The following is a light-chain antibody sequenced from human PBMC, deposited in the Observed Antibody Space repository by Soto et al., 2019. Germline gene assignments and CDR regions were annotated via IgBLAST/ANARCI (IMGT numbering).Light chain of an antibody. J-gene: IGKJ1*01. CDR2: GAS. CDR1: QSVPNNY. CDR3: QQYGGSPRT. V-gene: IGKV3-20*01. Sequence: IALTQSPGTLSLSPGDRATLSCRARQSVPNNYIAWYQQKPRQAPRLLIYGASRRATGIPDRFSGSGSGTDFTLTINRLAPEDSAMYYCQQYGGSPRTFGQGTKVELK.